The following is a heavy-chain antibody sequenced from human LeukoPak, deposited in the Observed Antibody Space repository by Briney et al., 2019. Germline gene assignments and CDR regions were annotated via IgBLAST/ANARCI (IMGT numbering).Heavy chain of an antibody. D-gene: IGHD3-22*01. J-gene: IGHJ4*02. V-gene: IGHV4-31*03. Sequence: SETLSLTCTVSGGSISSGGYYWSWIRQHPGKGPEWIGYIYYSGSTYYNPSLKSRVTISVDTSKNQFSLKLSSVTAADTAVYYCARDRDSSGYHWGQGTLVTVSS. CDR3: ARDRDSSGYH. CDR1: GGSISSGGYY. CDR2: IYYSGST.